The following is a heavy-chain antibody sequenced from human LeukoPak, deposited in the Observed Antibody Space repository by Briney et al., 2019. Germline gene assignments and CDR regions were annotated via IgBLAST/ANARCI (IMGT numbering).Heavy chain of an antibody. D-gene: IGHD5-24*01. J-gene: IGHJ4*02. CDR3: ARDRGGPRWLPTSY. CDR1: GFTLSDYY. V-gene: IGHV3-11*06. CDR2: ISSSSSYI. Sequence: GGSLRLSCAASGFTLSDYYMNWIRQAPGKGLEWVSYISSSSSYIYYADSVKGRFTISRDNAKNSLYLQMNSLRAEDTAVYYCARDRGGPRWLPTSYWGQGTLVTVSS.